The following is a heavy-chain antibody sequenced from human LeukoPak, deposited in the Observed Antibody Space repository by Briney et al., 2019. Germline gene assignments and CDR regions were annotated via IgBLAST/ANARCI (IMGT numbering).Heavy chain of an antibody. J-gene: IGHJ4*02. CDR1: GFTFNSAW. V-gene: IGHV3-15*01. D-gene: IGHD3-10*01. CDR2: IKAKTDGETA. CDR3: LSAFGD. Sequence: GGSLRLSCSGSGFTFNSAWVSWVRQAPGKGQEWVGRIKAKTDGETADYTAPVKGRFTISRDDSKNTVYLQMSSLQIDDTAVYYCLSAFGDWGQGTLVTVSS.